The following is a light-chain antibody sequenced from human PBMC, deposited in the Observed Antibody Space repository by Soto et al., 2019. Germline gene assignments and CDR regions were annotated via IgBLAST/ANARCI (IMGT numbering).Light chain of an antibody. CDR2: GVS. Sequence: IVLTQSPGTLSLSPGGRATLSCRASQSVNSNYLAWHQQKPGQAPRLLIYGVSSRATGIPDRFSGSGSGTDFTLTISRLEPEDFAVYYCQQYGNSGVTFGPGTKVDIK. CDR1: QSVNSNY. V-gene: IGKV3-20*01. CDR3: QQYGNSGVT. J-gene: IGKJ3*01.